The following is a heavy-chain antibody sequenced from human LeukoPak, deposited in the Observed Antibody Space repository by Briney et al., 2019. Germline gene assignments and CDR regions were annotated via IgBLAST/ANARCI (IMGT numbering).Heavy chain of an antibody. D-gene: IGHD3-10*01. V-gene: IGHV4-59*08. CDR3: VSPYRGRFDY. CDR2: IYYSGST. J-gene: IGHJ4*02. Sequence: SETLSLTCTVSGGSISSSYWSWIRQPPGKGLEWVGYIYYSGSTNYNPSLKSRVTISVDTSKNQFSLKLSSVTAADTAVYYCVSPYRGRFDYWGQGTLVTVSS. CDR1: GGSISSSY.